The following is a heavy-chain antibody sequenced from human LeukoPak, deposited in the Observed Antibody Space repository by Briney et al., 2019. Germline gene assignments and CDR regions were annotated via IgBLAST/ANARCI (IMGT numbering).Heavy chain of an antibody. CDR2: IYPGDSDT. CDR1: GYSFTSYW. J-gene: IGHJ4*02. CDR3: ARPENSYSSGWYVDY. D-gene: IGHD6-19*01. V-gene: IGHV5-51*01. Sequence: GESLKISCKGSGYSFTSYWIGWVRQMPGKGLEWMGIIYPGDSDTRYSPSFQGQVTISADKSISTAYLQRSSLKASDTAMYYCARPENSYSSGWYVDYWGQGTLVTVSS.